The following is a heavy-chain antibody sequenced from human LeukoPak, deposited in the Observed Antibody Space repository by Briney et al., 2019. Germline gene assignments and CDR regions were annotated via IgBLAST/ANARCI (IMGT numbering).Heavy chain of an antibody. J-gene: IGHJ5*02. V-gene: IGHV3-21*01. CDR1: GFTFSSYS. Sequence: PGGSLRLSCAASGFTFSSYSMNWVRQAPGKGLEWVSSISSSSSYIYYADSVKGRFTISRDNAKNSLYLQMNSLRAEDTAVYYCARDGELTTVTTEPYNWFDPWGQGTLVTVSS. D-gene: IGHD4-17*01. CDR3: ARDGELTTVTTEPYNWFDP. CDR2: ISSSSSYI.